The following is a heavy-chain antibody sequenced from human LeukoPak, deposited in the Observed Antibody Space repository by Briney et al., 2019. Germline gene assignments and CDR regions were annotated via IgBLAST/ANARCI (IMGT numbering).Heavy chain of an antibody. Sequence: GGSLRLSCAAPGFTFSSYGMHWVRQAPGKGLEWVAVIWYDGSNKYYADSVKGRFTISRDNSKNTLYLQMNSLRAEDTAVYYCARGNWPITWGRYFDYWGQGTLVTVSS. V-gene: IGHV3-33*01. CDR2: IWYDGSNK. CDR1: GFTFSSYG. J-gene: IGHJ4*02. D-gene: IGHD3-16*01. CDR3: ARGNWPITWGRYFDY.